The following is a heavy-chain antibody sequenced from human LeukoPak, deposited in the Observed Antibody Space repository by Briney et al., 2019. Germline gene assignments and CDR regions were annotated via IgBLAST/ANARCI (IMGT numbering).Heavy chain of an antibody. Sequence: PGGSLRLSCAASGFTFSSYWMHWVRQAPGKGLVWVSHITSDGSSTNYADSVKGRFTISRDNAKDTVYLQMNSLRAEDTAVYYCATSRTFDYWGQGTLVTVPS. CDR3: ATSRTFDY. CDR2: ITSDGSST. D-gene: IGHD2-8*01. V-gene: IGHV3-74*01. CDR1: GFTFSSYW. J-gene: IGHJ4*02.